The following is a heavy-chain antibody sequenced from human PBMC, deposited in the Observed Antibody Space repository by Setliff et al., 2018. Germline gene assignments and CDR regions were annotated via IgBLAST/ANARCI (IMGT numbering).Heavy chain of an antibody. CDR3: ARINVYVSSGYYYAPDY. CDR1: GYTFTNYG. D-gene: IGHD3-22*01. V-gene: IGHV1-18*01. CDR2: INNYSFKT. Sequence: ASVKVSCKTSGYTFTNYGITWVRQAPGQGLEWMGWINNYSFKTNYPQKFLGRVTVTTDTSTGTAYMELGSLTSDDTAIYYCARINVYVSSGYYYAPDYWGPGTLVTVSS. J-gene: IGHJ4*02.